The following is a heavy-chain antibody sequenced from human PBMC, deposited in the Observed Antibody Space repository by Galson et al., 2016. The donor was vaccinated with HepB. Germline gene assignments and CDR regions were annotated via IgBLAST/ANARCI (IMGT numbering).Heavy chain of an antibody. CDR1: GFIFDSFW. CDR3: ARQWLVRSYDYVWGNFRSEEGGFDI. D-gene: IGHD3-16*02. V-gene: IGHV5-51*01. CDR2: IYPGDSET. Sequence: QSGAEVKKPGESLKISCQGSGFIFDSFWIGWVRQMPGKGLEWMGIIYPGDSETTYSPSFQGQVTISVDKSINTAYLHWNSLKASDPATDYCARQWLVRSYDYVWGNFRSEEGGFDIWGQGTMVTVSS. J-gene: IGHJ3*02.